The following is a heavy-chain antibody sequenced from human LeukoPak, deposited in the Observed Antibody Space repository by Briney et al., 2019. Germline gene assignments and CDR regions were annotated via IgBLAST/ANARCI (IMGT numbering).Heavy chain of an antibody. Sequence: GGSLRLSCAASGFTFSTYWMSWVRRAPGKGLEWVANIKQDGNEKYYVDSVKGRFTISRDNAKNSLYLQMDSLRAEDTAVYYCARDRDILTGYSENYFDFWGQGTLVTVSS. V-gene: IGHV3-7*01. J-gene: IGHJ4*02. CDR2: IKQDGNEK. CDR1: GFTFSTYW. D-gene: IGHD3-9*01. CDR3: ARDRDILTGYSENYFDF.